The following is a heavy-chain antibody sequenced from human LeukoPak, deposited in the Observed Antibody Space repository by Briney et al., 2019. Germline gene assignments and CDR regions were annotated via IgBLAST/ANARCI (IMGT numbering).Heavy chain of an antibody. CDR2: INHSGST. V-gene: IGHV4-34*01. J-gene: IGHJ6*02. D-gene: IGHD3-9*01. CDR3: ARDPTYYDILTGQYYYYGMDV. Sequence: SETLSLTCAVYGGSFSSYYWTWIRQPPGKGLEWIGEINHSGSTNYTPSLKSRVSISVDTSKNQFSLKLSSVTAADTAVYYCARDPTYYDILTGQYYYYGMDVWGQGTTVTVSS. CDR1: GGSFSSYY.